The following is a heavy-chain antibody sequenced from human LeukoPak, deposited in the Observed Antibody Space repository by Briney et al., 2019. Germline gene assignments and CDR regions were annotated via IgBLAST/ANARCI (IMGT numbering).Heavy chain of an antibody. V-gene: IGHV4-61*01. Sequence: SETLSLTCTVSGGSVSGGSYYWSWIRQPPGKGLEWIGYFYYTGSTNYNPSLKSRVTISVDTSKNQFSLKLSSVTAADTAVYYCATRGNYYDSSAGSVAFDIWGQGTMVTVSP. CDR1: GGSVSGGSYY. CDR3: ATRGNYYDSSAGSVAFDI. CDR2: FYYTGST. D-gene: IGHD3-22*01. J-gene: IGHJ3*02.